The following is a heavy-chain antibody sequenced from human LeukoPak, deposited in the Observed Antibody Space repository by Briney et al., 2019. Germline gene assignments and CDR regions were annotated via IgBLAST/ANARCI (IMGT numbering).Heavy chain of an antibody. D-gene: IGHD3-10*02. CDR3: AELGITMIGGV. CDR1: GFIFSDFY. CDR2: ISSSATTI. J-gene: IGHJ6*04. Sequence: GSLRLSCEASGFIFSDFYMNWIRQAPGKGLEWVAYISSSATTIHYADSVKGRFTISRDNAKNSLYLQMNSLRAEDTAVYYCAELGITMIGGVWGKGTTVTISS. V-gene: IGHV3-11*04.